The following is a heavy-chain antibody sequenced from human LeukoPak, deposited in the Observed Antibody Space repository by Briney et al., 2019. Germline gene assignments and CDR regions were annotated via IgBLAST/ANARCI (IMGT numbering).Heavy chain of an antibody. D-gene: IGHD3-22*01. CDR2: IKQDGSEK. J-gene: IGHJ5*02. CDR3: AREDYYDSSGPGWFDP. V-gene: IGHV3-7*01. Sequence: GGSLRLSCAASGFTFSSYWMSWVRQAPGKGLEWVANIKQDGSEKYYVDSVKGRFTISRDNAKNSLYLQMNSLRAEDTAVYYCAREDYYDSSGPGWFDPWGQGTLVTVSS. CDR1: GFTFSSYW.